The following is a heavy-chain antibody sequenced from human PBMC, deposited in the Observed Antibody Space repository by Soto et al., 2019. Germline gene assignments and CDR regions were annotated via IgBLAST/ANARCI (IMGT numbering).Heavy chain of an antibody. CDR1: GASVSSASYY. CDR2: ISSSGST. D-gene: IGHD2-21*02. CDR3: ARSGVTGIVIPSHWFDP. J-gene: IGHJ5*02. V-gene: IGHV4-31*03. Sequence: KTSETLSLTCTVSGASVSSASYYWSWIRQFPGRGLEWIGCISSSGSTYYNPALNNRISLSLDTSQNQFSLKLLSVTAADTAIYYCARSGVTGIVIPSHWFDPWGQGTLVTV.